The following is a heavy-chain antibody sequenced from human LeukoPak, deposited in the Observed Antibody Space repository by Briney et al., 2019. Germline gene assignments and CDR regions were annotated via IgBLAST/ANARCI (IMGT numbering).Heavy chain of an antibody. V-gene: IGHV4-38-2*02. Sequence: SETLSLTCTVSGYSISSGYYWGWIRPPPGKGLEWIGEINHSGSTNYNPSLKSRVTISVDTSKNQFSLKLSSVTAADTAVYYCAQTENYGSGSYGAHLYWGQGTLVTVSS. CDR2: INHSGST. D-gene: IGHD3-10*01. CDR1: GYSISSGYY. J-gene: IGHJ4*02. CDR3: AQTENYGSGSYGAHLY.